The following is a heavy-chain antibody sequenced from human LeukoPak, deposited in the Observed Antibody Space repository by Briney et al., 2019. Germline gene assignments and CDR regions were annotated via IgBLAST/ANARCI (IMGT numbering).Heavy chain of an antibody. D-gene: IGHD6-13*01. Sequence: GGSLRLSCVASGFTFSNSWMHWVRQAPGKGLVWVARINSDGSSTTYADSVKGRFTISRDNAKNTLYLQMNSLRVDDTAEYYCTRAYQQHLINWFDPWGQGTLVTISS. CDR2: INSDGSST. V-gene: IGHV3-74*03. J-gene: IGHJ5*02. CDR3: TRAYQQHLINWFDP. CDR1: GFTFSNSW.